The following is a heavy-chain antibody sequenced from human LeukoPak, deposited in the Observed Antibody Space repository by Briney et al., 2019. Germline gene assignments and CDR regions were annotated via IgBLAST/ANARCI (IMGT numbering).Heavy chain of an antibody. CDR3: ARSLYQIYHFDY. V-gene: IGHV4-4*07. Sequence: SETLSLTCTVSGGSISSYYWSWIRQPAGKGLEWIGRIYTSGSTNYNPSLKSRVTMSVDTSKNQFSLRLTSVTAADTAVYYCARSLYQIYHFDYWGQGTLVTVSS. CDR1: GGSISSYY. J-gene: IGHJ4*02. D-gene: IGHD2-2*01. CDR2: IYTSGST.